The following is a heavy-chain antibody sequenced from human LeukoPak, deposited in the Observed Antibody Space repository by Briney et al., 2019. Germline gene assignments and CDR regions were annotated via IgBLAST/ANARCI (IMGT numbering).Heavy chain of an antibody. J-gene: IGHJ4*02. CDR2: INWAADK. D-gene: IGHD2-2*01. V-gene: IGHV2-70*01. Sequence: ESGPRLLNPTQTLTLTGIFSGFSLSTTGMWVSWIRQPPGKVLEGLATINWAADKYYSSSLTTTRTISKDTSKNQLVLTMTNMDPVDTATYYCARTLRYCSSTSCYSEPDYWGQGTLVTVSS. CDR1: GFSLSTTGMW. CDR3: ARTLRYCSSTSCYSEPDY.